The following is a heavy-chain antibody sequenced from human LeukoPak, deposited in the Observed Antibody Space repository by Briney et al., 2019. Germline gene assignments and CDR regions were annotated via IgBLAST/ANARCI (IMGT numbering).Heavy chain of an antibody. CDR2: ISSRSRAI. CDR3: AKLTGMGYYFDH. V-gene: IGHV3-48*01. D-gene: IGHD3-10*01. J-gene: IGHJ4*02. Sequence: GGSLRLSCATSEFTFSSYSMSWVRQAPGKGLEWISYISSRSRAIYYADSVKGRFTISRDNAKNSLYLQMNSLRAEDTAVYYCAKLTGMGYYFDHWGQGTLVTVSS. CDR1: EFTFSSYS.